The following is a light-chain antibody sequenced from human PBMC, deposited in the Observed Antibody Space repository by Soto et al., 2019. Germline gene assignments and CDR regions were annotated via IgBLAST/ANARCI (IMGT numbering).Light chain of an antibody. CDR2: GAS. Sequence: EIVLTQSPATLSLSPGERATLSCRAGQSVSSSYLAWYQQKPGQAPRLLIYGASSRATGIPDRFSGSVSGSDFILTINRLEPEDFAVYYCQQYGSSHTFGQGTRLEI. CDR1: QSVSSSY. CDR3: QQYGSSHT. V-gene: IGKV3-20*01. J-gene: IGKJ5*01.